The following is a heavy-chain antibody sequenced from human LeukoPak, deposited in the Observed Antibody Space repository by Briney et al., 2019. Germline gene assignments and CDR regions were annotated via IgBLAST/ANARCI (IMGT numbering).Heavy chain of an antibody. V-gene: IGHV4-39*07. CDR2: IYYSGST. CDR1: GGSISSSSYY. CDR3: ARHVGATTGLVNWFDP. Sequence: SETLSLTCTVSGGSISSSSYYWGWIRQPPGKGLEWIGSIYYSGSTNYNPSLKSRVTISVDTSKNQFSLNLSSVTTADTAVYYCARHVGATTGLVNWFDPWGQGTLVTLSS. D-gene: IGHD1-26*01. J-gene: IGHJ5*02.